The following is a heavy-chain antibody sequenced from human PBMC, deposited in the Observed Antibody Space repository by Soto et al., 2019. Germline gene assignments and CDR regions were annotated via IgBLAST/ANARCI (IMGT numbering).Heavy chain of an antibody. CDR2: IDPSASYT. V-gene: IGHV5-10-1*01. J-gene: IGHJ6*02. Sequence: GESLKISCKGSGYSFTSYWISWVRQMPGKGLEWMGRIDPSASYTNYSPSFQGHVTISADKSISTAYLQWSSLKASDTAMYYCASASRAARYYYGMDVWGQGTTVTVSS. D-gene: IGHD6-6*01. CDR1: GYSFTSYW. CDR3: ASASRAARYYYGMDV.